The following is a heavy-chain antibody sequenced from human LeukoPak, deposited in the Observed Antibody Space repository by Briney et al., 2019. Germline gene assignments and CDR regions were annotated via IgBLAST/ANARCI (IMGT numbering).Heavy chain of an antibody. J-gene: IGHJ3*02. CDR1: GGSMRSYY. Sequence: SETLSLTCTVSGGSMRSYYWVWIRQPPGKGLQWIGYIYYSGSTDYNPSLKSRVTISVDTSKNQFSLKMSSVTAADTAVYYCARAPNGFGAFDIWGPGTMVTVSS. D-gene: IGHD2-8*01. CDR3: ARAPNGFGAFDI. CDR2: IYYSGST. V-gene: IGHV4-59*01.